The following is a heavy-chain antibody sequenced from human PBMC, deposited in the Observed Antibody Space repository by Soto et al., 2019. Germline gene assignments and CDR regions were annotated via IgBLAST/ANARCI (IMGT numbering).Heavy chain of an antibody. CDR3: GSIIVGVAGNMDHYYSAMDV. D-gene: IGHD3-10*01. CDR1: GGTFINYA. V-gene: IGHV1-69*01. J-gene: IGHJ6*02. Sequence: QVQMVQSGAEVKKPGSSVKVSCEASGGTFINYAFTWVRQAPGQGLEWMGGIIPLFDTTNYAQRIQGRVTITADESTSTAYIELSSLRSEDTAVYFCGSIIVGVAGNMDHYYSAMDVWGQGTTVIVSS. CDR2: IIPLFDTT.